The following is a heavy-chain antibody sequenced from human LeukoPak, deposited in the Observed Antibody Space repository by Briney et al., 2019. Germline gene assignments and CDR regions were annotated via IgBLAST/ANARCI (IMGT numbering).Heavy chain of an antibody. J-gene: IGHJ3*02. Sequence: ASVKVSCKASGGTFSSYAISWVRQAPGQGLEWMGRIIPILGIANYAQKFQGRVTITADKSTSTAYMELSSLRSEDTAVYYCAIRDGYNSWAEKRDAFDIRGQGTMVTVSS. D-gene: IGHD5-24*01. CDR1: GGTFSSYA. V-gene: IGHV1-69*04. CDR2: IIPILGIA. CDR3: AIRDGYNSWAEKRDAFDI.